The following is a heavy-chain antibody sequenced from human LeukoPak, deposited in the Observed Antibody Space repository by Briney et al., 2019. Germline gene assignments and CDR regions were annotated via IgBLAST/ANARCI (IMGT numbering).Heavy chain of an antibody. Sequence: SETLSLTCTVSGGSISSGSYYWSWIRQPAGKGLEWIGRIYTSGSTNYNPSLKSRVTISVGTSKNQFSLKLSSVTAADTAVYYCARATLRGYSYGYDYWGQGTLVTVSS. V-gene: IGHV4-61*02. CDR2: IYTSGST. D-gene: IGHD5-18*01. J-gene: IGHJ4*02. CDR1: GGSISSGSYY. CDR3: ARATLRGYSYGYDY.